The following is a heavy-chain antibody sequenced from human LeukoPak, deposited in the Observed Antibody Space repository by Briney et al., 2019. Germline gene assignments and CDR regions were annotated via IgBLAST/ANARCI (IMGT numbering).Heavy chain of an antibody. CDR3: ARKTGDC. D-gene: IGHD1-14*01. V-gene: IGHV3-7*01. CDR2: IKQDGSEK. J-gene: IGHJ4*02. CDR1: GFTFSSYW. Sequence: QPGGSLRLSCAASGFTFSSYWKSWVRQAPGTGLEWVANIKQDGSEKYYVDSVKGRFTISRDNAKNSLYLQMNSLRVEDTAVYYCARKTGDCWGQGTLVIVSS.